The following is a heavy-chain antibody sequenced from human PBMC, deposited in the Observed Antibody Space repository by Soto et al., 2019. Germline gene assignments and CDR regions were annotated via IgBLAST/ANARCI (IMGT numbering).Heavy chain of an antibody. J-gene: IGHJ4*02. D-gene: IGHD5-12*01. CDR3: ARALTYSGYEDY. Sequence: EVQLVESGGGLVQPGGSLRLSCAASGFTFSSYAMHWVRQAPGRGLEFVAISSNGDRTYYANSVKGRFTISRDNSKKTLYLQMGSLRAEDMAVFYCARALTYSGYEDYRGQGTLVTVSS. CDR2: ISSNGDRT. V-gene: IGHV3-64*01. CDR1: GFTFSSYA.